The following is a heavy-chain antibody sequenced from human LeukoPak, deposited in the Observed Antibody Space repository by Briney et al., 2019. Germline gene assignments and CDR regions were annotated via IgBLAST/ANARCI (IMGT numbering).Heavy chain of an antibody. Sequence: ASVKVSCKASGYTFTSYGISWVRQAPGQGLEWMGWISAYNGNTNYAQKLQGRVTMTTDTSTSTAYMELRSLRSEDTAVYYCATDTIFGVVYGMDVWGKGTTVTVSS. D-gene: IGHD3-3*01. CDR1: GYTFTSYG. CDR3: ATDTIFGVVYGMDV. J-gene: IGHJ6*04. V-gene: IGHV1-18*01. CDR2: ISAYNGNT.